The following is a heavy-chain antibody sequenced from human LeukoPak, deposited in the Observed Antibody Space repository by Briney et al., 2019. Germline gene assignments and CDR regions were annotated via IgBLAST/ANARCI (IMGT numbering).Heavy chain of an antibody. CDR2: ISGSGGST. D-gene: IGHD3-10*01. Sequence: GRSLRLSCAASGFTFSTYAISCVRQRWVRQAPGKGLVWVTTISGSGGSTYYADSVKGRFTISRDNSKNTLFLQMNSLRVEDTAVYYCAAYRVRGAPWDSWGQGTLVTVSS. CDR3: AAYRVRGAPWDS. V-gene: IGHV3-23*01. J-gene: IGHJ4*02. CDR1: GFTFSTYA.